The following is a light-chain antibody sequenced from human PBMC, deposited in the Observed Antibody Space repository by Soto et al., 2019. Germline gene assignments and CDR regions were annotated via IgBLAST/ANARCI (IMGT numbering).Light chain of an antibody. J-gene: IGLJ2*01. CDR2: EVS. CDR1: SSDLGGYNY. CDR3: SSYTSSSTVV. V-gene: IGLV2-14*01. Sequence: QSALPQPASVSGSPGQSITISCTGTSSDLGGYNYVSWYQTHPGKAPKLIIYEVSNRPSGVSNRFSGSKSGNTASLTISGLQAEDEADYYCSSYTSSSTVVFGAGTKVTV.